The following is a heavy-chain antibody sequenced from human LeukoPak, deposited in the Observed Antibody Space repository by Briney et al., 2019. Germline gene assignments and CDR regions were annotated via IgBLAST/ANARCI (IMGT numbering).Heavy chain of an antibody. J-gene: IGHJ3*02. CDR1: GFTFSSSA. D-gene: IGHD3-22*01. Sequence: PGGSLRLSCAASGFTFSSSAMSWVRQAPGKGLEWVSGISGSGGSTYYADSVKGRFTISRDNSKNTLYLQMNSLRAEDTAVDYCAKDNRETYYYDSSGPNDAFDIWGQGTMVTVSS. CDR2: ISGSGGST. V-gene: IGHV3-23*01. CDR3: AKDNRETYYYDSSGPNDAFDI.